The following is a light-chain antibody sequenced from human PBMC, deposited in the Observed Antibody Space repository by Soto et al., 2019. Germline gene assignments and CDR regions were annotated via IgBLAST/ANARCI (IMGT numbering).Light chain of an antibody. J-gene: IGKJ3*01. CDR2: DAS. CDR1: QGISYY. CDR3: QKYNGEFS. V-gene: IGKV1-27*01. Sequence: DIQMTQSPSSLSASVGDRVTITCRASQGISYYLAWYQQKPGKVPKLLIYDASNVQSVVPSRFSGSGSGTVCTLTISSLQPEDVATYYCQKYNGEFSFRPGNKVDIK.